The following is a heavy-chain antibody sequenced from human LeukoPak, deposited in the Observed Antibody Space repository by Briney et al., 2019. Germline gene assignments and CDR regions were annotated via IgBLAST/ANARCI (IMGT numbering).Heavy chain of an antibody. Sequence: SETLSLTCTVSGGSISSSSYYWGWIRQPPGRGLEWIGSIYYSGSTYYNPSLKSRVTISVDTSKNQFSLKLSSVTAADTAVYYCARGDYYDSSGYQSPSFDYWGQGVLVTVSS. CDR3: ARGDYYDSSGYQSPSFDY. J-gene: IGHJ4*02. D-gene: IGHD3-22*01. CDR1: GGSISSSSYY. CDR2: IYYSGST. V-gene: IGHV4-39*01.